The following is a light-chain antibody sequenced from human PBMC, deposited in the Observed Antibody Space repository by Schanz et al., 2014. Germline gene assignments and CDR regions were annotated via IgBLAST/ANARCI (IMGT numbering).Light chain of an antibody. CDR3: QQSYSTPQT. CDR2: AAS. J-gene: IGKJ5*01. CDR1: QSISSY. V-gene: IGKV1-39*01. Sequence: DIQMTQSPSILSASVGDRVTITCRASQSISSYLNWFQQKPGKAPNLLIYAASILQSGVPSRFSGSGSGTDFTLTISSLQPEDFATYFCQQSYSTPQTFGQGTRLEIK.